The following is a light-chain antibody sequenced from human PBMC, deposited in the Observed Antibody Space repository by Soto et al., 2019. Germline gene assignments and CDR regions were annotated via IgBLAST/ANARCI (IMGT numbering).Light chain of an antibody. Sequence: DLQMTQSPSTLSASVGDRVTITCRASQSISSWLAWYQQKPGKAPKLLIYDASSLESGVPSRFSGSGSGTEFTLTISSLQPDDFATYYCQQYNSYPYTFGQGTKVDI. CDR3: QQYNSYPYT. CDR2: DAS. J-gene: IGKJ2*01. V-gene: IGKV1-5*01. CDR1: QSISSW.